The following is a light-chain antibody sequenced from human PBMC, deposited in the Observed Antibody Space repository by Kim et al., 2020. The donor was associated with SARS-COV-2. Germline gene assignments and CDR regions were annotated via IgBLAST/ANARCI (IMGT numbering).Light chain of an antibody. V-gene: IGKV3-20*01. J-gene: IGKJ1*01. CDR2: GAS. CDR1: QSVSSTY. CDR3: HHYGSAWT. Sequence: PGERATLSCRASQSVSSTYLAWYQQKPGQAPRLLIYGASSRATGIPDRFSGSGSGTDFTLTISRLEPEDFAVYYCHHYGSAWTFGQGTKVDIK.